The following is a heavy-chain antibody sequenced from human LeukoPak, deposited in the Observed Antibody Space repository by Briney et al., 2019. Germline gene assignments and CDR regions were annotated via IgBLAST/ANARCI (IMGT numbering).Heavy chain of an antibody. D-gene: IGHD3-10*01. Sequence: SETLSLTCTVSGDSVGSGSYYWSWIRQPPGKGLEWIGYIYYSGSTNYNPSLKSRITISVDTDKNPFSLNMSSVTAAETAVYYCASATGSQLLWFVEFDYWGQGTLVT. CDR1: GDSVGSGSYY. V-gene: IGHV4-61*01. J-gene: IGHJ4*01. CDR2: IYYSGST. CDR3: ASATGSQLLWFVEFDY.